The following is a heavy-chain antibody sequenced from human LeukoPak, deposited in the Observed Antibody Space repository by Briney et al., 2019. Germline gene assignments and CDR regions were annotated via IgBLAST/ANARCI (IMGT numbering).Heavy chain of an antibody. CDR3: ACSTWEPLGSAFDI. CDR1: GGSISSYY. CDR2: IYYSGST. J-gene: IGHJ3*02. V-gene: IGHV4-59*01. Sequence: SETLSLTCTVSGGSISSYYWSWIRQPPGKGLEWIGYIYYSGSTNYNPSLKSRVTISVDTSKNQFSLKLSSVTAADTAVYYCACSTWEPLGSAFDIWGQGTMVTVSS. D-gene: IGHD1-26*01.